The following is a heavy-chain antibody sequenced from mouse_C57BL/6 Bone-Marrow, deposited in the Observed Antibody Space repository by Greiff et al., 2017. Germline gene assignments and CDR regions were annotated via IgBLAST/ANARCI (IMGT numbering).Heavy chain of an antibody. CDR2: IYPGNSDT. J-gene: IGHJ1*03. D-gene: IGHD1-1*01. V-gene: IGHV1-5*01. CDR3: LTTVVANHWYFDV. Sequence: VQLQQSGTVLARPGASVKMSCKTSGYTFTSYWMHWVKQRPGQGLEWIGAIYPGNSDTSYNQKFKGKAKLTAVTSASTAYMELSSLKNEDSAVYYCLTTVVANHWYFDVWGTGTTVTVSS. CDR1: GYTFTSYW.